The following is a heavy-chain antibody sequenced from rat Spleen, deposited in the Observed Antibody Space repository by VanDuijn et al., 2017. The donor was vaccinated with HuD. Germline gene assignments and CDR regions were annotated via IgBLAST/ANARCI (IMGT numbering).Heavy chain of an antibody. CDR1: GFTFSNSG. V-gene: IGHV5-29*01. CDR3: ARHGRGERTYYYVMDA. CDR2: INYDGRST. Sequence: EVQLVESGGGLVQPGRSLKLSCGVSGFTFSNSGLAWVRQAPTKGLEWVATINYDGRSTFYRDSVRDRFTISRDNGKNILYLQIDSLKSEDTATYYCARHGRGERTYYYVMDAWGQGASVTVSS. D-gene: IGHD4-3*01. J-gene: IGHJ4*01.